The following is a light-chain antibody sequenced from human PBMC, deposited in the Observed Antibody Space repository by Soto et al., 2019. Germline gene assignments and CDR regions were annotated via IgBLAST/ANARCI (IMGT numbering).Light chain of an antibody. CDR2: LGS. V-gene: IGKV2-28*01. CDR3: MQALQIRVE. CDR1: QSLLHSNGYNY. J-gene: IGKJ1*01. Sequence: DSVMTQFPLSLSVTPGEPASISCRSSQSLLHSNGYNYLDWYVQKPGQSPQLLIYLGSNRASGVPDRFSGRGSGTAFTLKISRVEAEDVGVYYCMQALQIRVEVGQGTKVEIK.